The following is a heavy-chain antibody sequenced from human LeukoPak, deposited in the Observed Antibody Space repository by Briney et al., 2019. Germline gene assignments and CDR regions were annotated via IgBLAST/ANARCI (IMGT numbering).Heavy chain of an antibody. Sequence: GGSLRLSCAASGFTFTTFPMHWVRQPPGKGLEWVAVISYDGTDKYYADSVKGRFTISRDNSKSTLYLQMDSLRAEDTAVYYCASPNSMAGTHYFHYWGQGTLVTVSS. D-gene: IGHD6-19*01. CDR1: GFTFTTFP. CDR2: ISYDGTDK. V-gene: IGHV3-30*04. J-gene: IGHJ4*02. CDR3: ASPNSMAGTHYFHY.